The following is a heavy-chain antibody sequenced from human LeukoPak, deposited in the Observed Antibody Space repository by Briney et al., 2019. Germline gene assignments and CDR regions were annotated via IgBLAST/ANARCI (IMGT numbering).Heavy chain of an antibody. CDR3: ARDEAFSSWYGEDFDY. Sequence: ASVTVSCKASGGTFSSYAISWVRQAPGQGLEWMGGIIPIFGTANYAQKFRGRVTITADKSTRTAYMELSSLRSEDTAVYYCARDEAFSSWYGEDFDYWGQGTLVTVSS. CDR2: IIPIFGTA. D-gene: IGHD6-13*01. V-gene: IGHV1-69*06. J-gene: IGHJ4*02. CDR1: GGTFSSYA.